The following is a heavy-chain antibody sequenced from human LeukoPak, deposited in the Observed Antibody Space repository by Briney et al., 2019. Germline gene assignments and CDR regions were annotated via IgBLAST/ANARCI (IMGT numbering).Heavy chain of an antibody. CDR1: GGSISSSSYY. V-gene: IGHV4-61*01. J-gene: IGHJ4*02. D-gene: IGHD5-24*01. Sequence: SETLSLTCTVSGGSISSSSYYWSWIRQPPGKGLEWIGYIYYSGSTNYNPSLKSRVTISVDTSKNQFSLKLSSVTAADTAVYYCARSGRWLQLEGFDYWGQGTLVTVSS. CDR3: ARSGRWLQLEGFDY. CDR2: IYYSGST.